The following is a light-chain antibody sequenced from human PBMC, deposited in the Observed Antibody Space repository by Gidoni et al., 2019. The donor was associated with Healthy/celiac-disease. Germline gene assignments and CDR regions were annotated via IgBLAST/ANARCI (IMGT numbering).Light chain of an antibody. Sequence: QSALTQHASVSGSPGQSITIPCTGTSSDVGGYNYVSWYQQPPGKAPKLMIYEVSNRPSGVSNRFSGAKSGNTASLTISGLQAEDEADYYCSSYTSSSTLYVFGTGTKVTVL. J-gene: IGLJ1*01. CDR3: SSYTSSSTLYV. V-gene: IGLV2-14*01. CDR2: EVS. CDR1: SSDVGGYNY.